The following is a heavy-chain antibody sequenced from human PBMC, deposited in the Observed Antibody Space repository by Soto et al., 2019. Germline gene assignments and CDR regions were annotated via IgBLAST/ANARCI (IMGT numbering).Heavy chain of an antibody. CDR3: ARVRGSYALAY. CDR1: GYTFTNYG. CDR2: ISADNGNT. J-gene: IGHJ4*02. D-gene: IGHD3-16*01. V-gene: IGHV1-18*01. Sequence: QVQLVQSGAEVKKPGASVKVSCKASGYTFTNYGITWVRQAPGQGLEWMGWISADNGNTNYAQKLQDRVNMTTDTTTSTAYMELRSQRSASHAVYYCARVRGSYALAYRGQGTLVTVSS.